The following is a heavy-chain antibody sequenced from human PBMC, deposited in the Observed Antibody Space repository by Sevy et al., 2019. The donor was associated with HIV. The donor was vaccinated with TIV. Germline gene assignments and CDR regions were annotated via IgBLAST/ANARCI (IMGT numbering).Heavy chain of an antibody. CDR2: IYYSGST. CDR3: ARYRGQSIYYYYYGMDV. J-gene: IGHJ6*02. Sequence: SETLSLTCTVSGGSISSYYWSWIRQPPGKGLEWIGYIYYSGSTNYNPSLKSRVTISVDTSKNQLSLKLSSVTAADTAVYYCARYRGQSIYYYYYGMDVWGQGTTVTVSS. V-gene: IGHV4-59*01. CDR1: GGSISSYY. D-gene: IGHD3-10*01.